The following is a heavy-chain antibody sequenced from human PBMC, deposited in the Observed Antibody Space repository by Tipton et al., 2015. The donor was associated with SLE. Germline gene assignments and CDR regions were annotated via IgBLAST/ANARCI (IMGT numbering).Heavy chain of an antibody. CDR3: AVRDFWSPKGAFDI. Sequence: TLSLTCTVSGYSISSGYYWSWIRQPPGKGLEWIGEINHSGSTNYNPSLKSRVTISVDTPKNQFSLKLSSVTAADTAVYYCAVRDFWSPKGAFDIWGQGTMVTVSS. V-gene: IGHV4-38-2*02. J-gene: IGHJ3*02. D-gene: IGHD3-3*01. CDR1: GYSISSGYY. CDR2: INHSGST.